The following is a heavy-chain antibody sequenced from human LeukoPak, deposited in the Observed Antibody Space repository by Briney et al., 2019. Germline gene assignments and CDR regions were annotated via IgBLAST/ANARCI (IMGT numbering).Heavy chain of an antibody. CDR1: GGTFSSYG. D-gene: IGHD2-2*01. Sequence: ASVKVSCKASGGTFSSYGISWVRQAPGQGLEWMGGIMPMFGKTNYAQKFQGRVTTTADKATSTAYMELSSLRSGDTAVYYCAGGRTDIVVVPATLRNYYFDYWGQGTLVTVSS. CDR3: AGGRTDIVVVPATLRNYYFDY. CDR2: IMPMFGKT. J-gene: IGHJ4*02. V-gene: IGHV1-69*06.